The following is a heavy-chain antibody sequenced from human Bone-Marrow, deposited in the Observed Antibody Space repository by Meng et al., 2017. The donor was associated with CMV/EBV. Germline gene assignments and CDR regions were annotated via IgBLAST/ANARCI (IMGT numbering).Heavy chain of an antibody. V-gene: IGHV1-69*01. CDR1: GGHFSSYA. J-gene: IGHJ4*02. CDR3: ARGWGGDQEAIDY. D-gene: IGHD4-17*01. CDR2: IIPIFGTR. Sequence: KASGGHFSSYAIRWVRQAPGQGLEWMGVIIPIFGTRNYEQKFQGRVTITADESPTTAYMDLSSLRSEDTAVYYCARGWGGDQEAIDYWGQGTLVTVSS.